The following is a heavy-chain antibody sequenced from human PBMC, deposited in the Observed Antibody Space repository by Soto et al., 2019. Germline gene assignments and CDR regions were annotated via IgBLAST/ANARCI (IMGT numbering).Heavy chain of an antibody. J-gene: IGHJ1*01. Sequence: QVQLVESGGGVVQPGRSLRLSCAASGFTFNTYAMHWVRQAPGTGLEWVALISYHESNKYYADSVKGRFTISRDNSKNTLYLQMNSLRAEDTAVYYCARVAGQWLSSPEYFQHWGQGTLVTVSS. CDR2: ISYHESNK. D-gene: IGHD3-22*01. V-gene: IGHV3-30-3*01. CDR3: ARVAGQWLSSPEYFQH. CDR1: GFTFNTYA.